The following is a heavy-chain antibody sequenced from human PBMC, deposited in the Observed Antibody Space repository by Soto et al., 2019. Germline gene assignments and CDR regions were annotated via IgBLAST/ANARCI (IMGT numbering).Heavy chain of an antibody. D-gene: IGHD4-4*01. Sequence: SETLSLTCTVSGGSISSYYWSWIRQPPGKGLEWIGYIYYSGSTNYNPSLKRRVTISVDTSKNQFSLKLSSVTAADTAVYYCARGPSVTHYYYYYIDVWGKGTTVTVSS. CDR2: IYYSGST. V-gene: IGHV4-59*01. CDR1: GGSISSYY. CDR3: ARGPSVTHYYYYYIDV. J-gene: IGHJ6*03.